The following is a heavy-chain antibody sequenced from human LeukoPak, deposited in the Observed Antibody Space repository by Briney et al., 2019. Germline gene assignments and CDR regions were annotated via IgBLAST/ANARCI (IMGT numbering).Heavy chain of an antibody. D-gene: IGHD6-13*01. CDR3: AGAAAGLLNWFDP. J-gene: IGHJ5*02. V-gene: IGHV4-39*01. CDR1: GGSISSSSYY. CDR2: IYYSGST. Sequence: PSGTLSLPCTVSGGSISSSSYYWGWIRQPPGKGLEWIGSIYYSGSTYYNPSLKSRVTISVDTSKNQFSLKLSSVTAADTAVYYCAGAAAGLLNWFDPWGQGTLVTVSS.